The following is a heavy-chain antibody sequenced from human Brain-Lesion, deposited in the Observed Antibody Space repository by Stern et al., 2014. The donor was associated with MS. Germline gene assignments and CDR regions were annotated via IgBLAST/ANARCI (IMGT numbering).Heavy chain of an antibody. Sequence: QVQLQQWGAGLLKPSETLSLTCGVYGGSFSGYYWTWIRQPPGKGLAWIGEINNSGRINYNPSLESRVTMSVDTSKHQLSLRLSSATAADTAVYYCARDVGGAFDYWGQGTLVTVSS. CDR2: INNSGRI. J-gene: IGHJ4*02. CDR3: ARDVGGAFDY. V-gene: IGHV4-34*01. CDR1: GGSFSGYY. D-gene: IGHD2-21*01.